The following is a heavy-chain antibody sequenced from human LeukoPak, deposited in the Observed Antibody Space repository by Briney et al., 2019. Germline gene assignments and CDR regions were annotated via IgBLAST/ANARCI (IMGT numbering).Heavy chain of an antibody. CDR1: GYTFTSYG. V-gene: IGHV1-18*01. Sequence: ASVKVSCKASGYTFTSYGISWVRQAPGQGLEWMGWISAYNGNTNYAQKLQGRVTMTTDTSTSTAYMELRSLRSDDTAVYYCARRRYSGSSWDNWFDPWGQGTLVTVSS. D-gene: IGHD1-26*01. CDR3: ARRRYSGSSWDNWFDP. J-gene: IGHJ5*02. CDR2: ISAYNGNT.